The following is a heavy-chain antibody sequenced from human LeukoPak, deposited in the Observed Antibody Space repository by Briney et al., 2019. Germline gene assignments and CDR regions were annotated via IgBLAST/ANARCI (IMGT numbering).Heavy chain of an antibody. CDR3: ARVNSPTYCGDDCYSPQDFDY. Sequence: ASVKVSCKASGYTFTSYGISWVRQAPGQGLEWMGWISAYNGNTNYAQKLQGRVTMTTDTSTSTAYMELRSLRSDDTAVYYCARVNSPTYCGDDCYSPQDFDYWGQGTLVTVSS. V-gene: IGHV1-18*01. CDR1: GYTFTSYG. CDR2: ISAYNGNT. J-gene: IGHJ4*02. D-gene: IGHD2-21*02.